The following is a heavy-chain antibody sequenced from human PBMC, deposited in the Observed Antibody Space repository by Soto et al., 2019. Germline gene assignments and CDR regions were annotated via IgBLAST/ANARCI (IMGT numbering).Heavy chain of an antibody. Sequence: GGSLRLSCAASGFTFSSYAMSWVRQAPGKGLEWVSTILGSGGNTYYADSVKGRFTISRDNSKNTLYLQMNGLRAADTAVYYCAKGNYGGNPGSGYWGQGTQVTVSS. J-gene: IGHJ4*02. CDR3: AKGNYGGNPGSGY. V-gene: IGHV3-23*01. D-gene: IGHD4-17*01. CDR1: GFTFSSYA. CDR2: ILGSGGNT.